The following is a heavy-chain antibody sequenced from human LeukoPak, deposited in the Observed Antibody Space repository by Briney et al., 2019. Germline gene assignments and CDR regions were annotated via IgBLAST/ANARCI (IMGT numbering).Heavy chain of an antibody. Sequence: GGSLRLSCAASGFTFSSYWMSWVRQAPGKGLEWVSYIRSDGARTDYTGAVKGRFTISRDNAKNSLYLQMNSLRVEDTAVYYCARMNYISTGWGAPFDYWGQGVLVTVSS. V-gene: IGHV3-48*03. CDR1: GFTFSSYW. D-gene: IGHD1-7*01. CDR2: IRSDGART. CDR3: ARMNYISTGWGAPFDY. J-gene: IGHJ4*02.